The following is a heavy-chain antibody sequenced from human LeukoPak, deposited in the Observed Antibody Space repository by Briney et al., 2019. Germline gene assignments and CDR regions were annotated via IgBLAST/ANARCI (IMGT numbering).Heavy chain of an antibody. CDR2: IRAETSET. J-gene: IGHJ4*02. D-gene: IGHD3-3*02. V-gene: IGHV3-48*01. CDR3: ARDHFWSFDY. CDR1: GFTFSSFP. Sequence: GGSLRLSCAASGFTFSSFPMNWVRQSPGKGLEWISNIRAETSETYYADSVRGRFTNSRDNAKNSLYLQMNSLRAEDTAVYYCARDHFWSFDYWGQGILVTVSS.